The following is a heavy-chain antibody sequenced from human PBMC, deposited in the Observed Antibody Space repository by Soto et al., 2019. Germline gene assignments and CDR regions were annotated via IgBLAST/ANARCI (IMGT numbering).Heavy chain of an antibody. J-gene: IGHJ4*02. V-gene: IGHV4-4*02. Sequence: SETXSLTCAVSGGSISSSNWWSWVRQPPGKGLEWIGEIYHSGSTNYNPSLKSRVTISVDKSKNQFSLKLSSVTAADTAVYYCARRSDDFWSGYYGIFDYWGQGTLVTVSS. CDR1: GGSISSSNW. D-gene: IGHD3-3*01. CDR3: ARRSDDFWSGYYGIFDY. CDR2: IYHSGST.